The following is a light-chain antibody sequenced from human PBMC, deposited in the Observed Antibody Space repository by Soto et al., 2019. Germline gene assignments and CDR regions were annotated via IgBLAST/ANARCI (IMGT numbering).Light chain of an antibody. J-gene: IGLJ2*01. CDR3: TVWDDSLRGRL. CDR2: RNN. Sequence: QSVLTQPPSASGTPGQRVTISCSGASSNIEVNYVYWYQKLPGTAPRLLIYRNNQRPSGVPDRFSGSKSGTSASLAISALRSEDEADYYCTVWDDSLRGRLFGRGTKLTVL. CDR1: SSNIEVNY. V-gene: IGLV1-47*01.